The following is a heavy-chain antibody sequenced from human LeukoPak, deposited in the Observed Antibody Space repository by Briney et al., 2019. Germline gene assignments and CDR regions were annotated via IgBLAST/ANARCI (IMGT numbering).Heavy chain of an antibody. J-gene: IGHJ3*02. CDR1: GFTVSSNY. D-gene: IGHD3-22*01. Sequence: GGSLRLSCAASGFTVSSNYMSWIRQAPGKGLEWVSYISSSGSTIYYADSVKGRFTISRDNAKNSLYLQMNSLRAEDTAVYYCAREGYYDSSGSGSAFDIWGQGTMVTVSS. CDR3: AREGYYDSSGSGSAFDI. V-gene: IGHV3-11*04. CDR2: ISSSGSTI.